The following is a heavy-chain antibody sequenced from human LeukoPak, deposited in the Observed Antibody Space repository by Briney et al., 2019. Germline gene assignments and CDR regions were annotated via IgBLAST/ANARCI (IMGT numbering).Heavy chain of an antibody. CDR2: ISSSGSTI. J-gene: IGHJ5*02. Sequence: GGSLRLSCAASGFTFSDYYMSWIRQAPGKGLEWVSYISSSGSTIYYADSVEGRFTISRDNAKNSLYLQMNSLRAEDTAVYYCAREGVVIAYAGWFDPWGQGTLVTVSS. V-gene: IGHV3-11*01. CDR3: AREGVVIAYAGWFDP. CDR1: GFTFSDYY. D-gene: IGHD2-21*01.